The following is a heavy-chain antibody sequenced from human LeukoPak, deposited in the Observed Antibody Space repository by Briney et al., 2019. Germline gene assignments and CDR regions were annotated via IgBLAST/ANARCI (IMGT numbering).Heavy chain of an antibody. D-gene: IGHD2-15*01. CDR1: GYTFTSYY. CDR2: INPSGGST. J-gene: IGHJ3*02. V-gene: IGHV1-46*01. Sequence: ASVKVSCKASGYTFTSYYMHWVRQAPGQGLEWMGIINPSGGSTSYAQKFQGRVTMTRDTSTSAVYMELSSLRSEDTAVHYCAREPSCSGGSCYSDEGDAFDIWGQGTMVTVSS. CDR3: AREPSCSGGSCYSDEGDAFDI.